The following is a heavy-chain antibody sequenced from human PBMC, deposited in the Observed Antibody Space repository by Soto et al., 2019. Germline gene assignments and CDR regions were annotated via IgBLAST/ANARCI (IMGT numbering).Heavy chain of an antibody. CDR2: INANSGGS. CDR1: RYTFTDYY. J-gene: IGHJ4*02. D-gene: IGHD2-21*02. CDR3: ARPAYCGGDCYYYFDN. V-gene: IGHV1-2*02. Sequence: QVQLVQSGAEVRNPGASVKVSCKTSRYTFTDYYMHWLRQAPGHGLEWQGWINANSGGSVYAQQFQGSVSMTRDTAISTAYMELSGLTSDDTGVYYCARPAYCGGDCYYYFDNWGQGTLVTVS.